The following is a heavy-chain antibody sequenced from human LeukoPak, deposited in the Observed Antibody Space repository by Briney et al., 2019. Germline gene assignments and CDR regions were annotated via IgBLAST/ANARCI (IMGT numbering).Heavy chain of an antibody. CDR2: LSGSGAST. CDR3: AKGSDRSGSYYLVY. V-gene: IGHV3-23*01. Sequence: GGSLRFSCPASASIFGNYAWNWLFQAQGKGLEWVSGLSGSGASTYYADSVKGRFTISRDNSKDTLYLQMNRLGAGDTAVYYCAKGSDRSGSYYLVYWGQGTLVTVSS. CDR1: ASIFGNYA. D-gene: IGHD3-10*01. J-gene: IGHJ4*02.